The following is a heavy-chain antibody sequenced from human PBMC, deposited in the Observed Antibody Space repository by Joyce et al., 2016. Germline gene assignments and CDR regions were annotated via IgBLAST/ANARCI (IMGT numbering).Heavy chain of an antibody. Sequence: QVQLVESRGGVVQPGRSLRLSCAASGLTLSNYGVHWVRQAPGKGLEWVAVISYDGIYKYYADSVKGRFTISRDNSKNTVFLEMNSLRTEDTAVYYCAKILTATYSSGWFLDYWGQGTLVTVSS. CDR3: AKILTATYSSGWFLDY. V-gene: IGHV3-30*18. D-gene: IGHD6-25*01. J-gene: IGHJ4*02. CDR1: GLTLSNYG. CDR2: ISYDGIYK.